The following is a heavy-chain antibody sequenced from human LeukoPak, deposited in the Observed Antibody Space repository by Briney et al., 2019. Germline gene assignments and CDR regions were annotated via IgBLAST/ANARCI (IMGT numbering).Heavy chain of an antibody. CDR2: IGGNGVST. D-gene: IGHD6-19*01. CDR3: ARCTKYTTGWCNWFAP. J-gene: IGHJ5*02. CDR1: GFTFSNHA. V-gene: IGHV3-23*01. Sequence: GGSLRLSCAASGFTFSNHAMNWVRQTPGKGLEWVSSIGGNGVSTYYADSVKGRFTISRDNSKDTQYLQMNSLSAEDTAVYYCARCTKYTTGWCNWFAPWGQGTLVTVSS.